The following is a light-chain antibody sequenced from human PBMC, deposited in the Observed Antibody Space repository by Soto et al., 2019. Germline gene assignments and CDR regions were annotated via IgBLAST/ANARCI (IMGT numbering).Light chain of an antibody. Sequence: EIVLTPSPGTLSLSPGERATLSCRASQSLYRDYLAWFQQKPGQAPRPLXHGAFNRATGIPDRFCGSGSGTEFTLTISSLAPQDFAVYYCKRYGGSPITFGQGTRLEIK. V-gene: IGKV3-20*01. J-gene: IGKJ5*01. CDR1: QSLYRDY. CDR2: GAF. CDR3: KRYGGSPIT.